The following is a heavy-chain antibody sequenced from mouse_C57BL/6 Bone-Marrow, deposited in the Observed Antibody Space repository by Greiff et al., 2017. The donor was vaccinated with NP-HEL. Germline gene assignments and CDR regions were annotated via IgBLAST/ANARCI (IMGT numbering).Heavy chain of an antibody. D-gene: IGHD2-1*01. V-gene: IGHV5-9*01. Sequence: EVQRVESGGGLVKPGGSLKLSCAASGFTFSSYTMSWVRQTPEKRLEWVATISGGGGNTYYPDSVKGRFTISRDNAKNTLYLQMSSLRSEDTALYYCARLYYGNCFDYWGQGTTLTVSS. CDR2: ISGGGGNT. J-gene: IGHJ2*01. CDR1: GFTFSSYT. CDR3: ARLYYGNCFDY.